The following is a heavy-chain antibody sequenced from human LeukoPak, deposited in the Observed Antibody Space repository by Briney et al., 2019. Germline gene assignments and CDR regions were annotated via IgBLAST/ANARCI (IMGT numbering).Heavy chain of an antibody. J-gene: IGHJ4*02. CDR2: VYYSGGGT. CDR1: RGSITDNY. Sequence: PSETLSLTCTVSRGSITDNYWSWIRQPPGKGPEWIGYVYYSGGGTNYNPSLKSRVTMSVDTSKNHFSLKLGSVTAADTAVYYCARGNSSGWYGGFDYWGQGILATVSS. D-gene: IGHD6-19*01. CDR3: ARGNSSGWYGGFDY. V-gene: IGHV4-59*01.